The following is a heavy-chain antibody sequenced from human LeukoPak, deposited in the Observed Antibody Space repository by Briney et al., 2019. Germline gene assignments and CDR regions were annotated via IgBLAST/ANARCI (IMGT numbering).Heavy chain of an antibody. CDR1: EFTFSSYW. V-gene: IGHV3-7*01. CDR2: IKQDGGQI. CDR3: ARLGARQMLEY. D-gene: IGHD4-17*01. J-gene: IGHJ4*02. Sequence: GGSLRLSCAASEFTFSSYWMSWVRRAPGKGLEWVANIKQDGGQIYYLESVKGRFTVSRDNAKNSLYLQMNSLRAEDTAVYYCARLGARQMLEYWGQGTLVTVSP.